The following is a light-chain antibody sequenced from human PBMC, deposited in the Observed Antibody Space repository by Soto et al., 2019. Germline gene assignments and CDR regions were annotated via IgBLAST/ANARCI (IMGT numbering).Light chain of an antibody. CDR1: LSVSSY. Sequence: EIVMTPSPATLSLSPGERATLSCRASLSVSSYLAWYQQKPGQAPRLLIYYASYRATGIPARFIGSGSGTDFTLTISSLEPEDVGVYYCQRRQYWLPISLGQGTRLETK. CDR3: QRRQYWLPIS. CDR2: YAS. V-gene: IGKV3-11*01. J-gene: IGKJ5*01.